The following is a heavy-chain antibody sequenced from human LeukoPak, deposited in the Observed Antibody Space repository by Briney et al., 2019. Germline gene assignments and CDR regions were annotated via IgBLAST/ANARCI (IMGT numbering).Heavy chain of an antibody. D-gene: IGHD2-15*01. CDR3: ARAAALDYYYYYGMDV. J-gene: IGHJ6*02. Sequence: SETPSLTCAVYGGSFSGYYWSWIRQPPGKGLEWIGEINHSGSTNYNPSLKSRVTISVDTSKNQFSLKLSSVTAADTAVYYCARAAALDYYYYYGMDVWGQGTTVTVSS. CDR1: GGSFSGYY. CDR2: INHSGST. V-gene: IGHV4-34*01.